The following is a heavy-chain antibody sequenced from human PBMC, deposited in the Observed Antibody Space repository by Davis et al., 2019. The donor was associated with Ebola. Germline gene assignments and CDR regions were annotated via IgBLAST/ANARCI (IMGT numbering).Heavy chain of an antibody. CDR1: GFNFDAYG. Sequence: GGSLRLSCAASGFNFDAYGMHWVRHAPGKGLEWVAGITRNSASIGYADSVKGRITISRDNAKNSLYLQMNSVKVEDSALYYCTSWGFWGRGTLVTVSS. V-gene: IGHV3-9*01. J-gene: IGHJ1*01. CDR3: TSWGF. D-gene: IGHD1-26*01. CDR2: ITRNSASI.